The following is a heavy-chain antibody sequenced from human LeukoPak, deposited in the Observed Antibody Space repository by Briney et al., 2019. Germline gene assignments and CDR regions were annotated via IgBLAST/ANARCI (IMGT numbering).Heavy chain of an antibody. CDR2: IFYTGST. V-gene: IGHV4-39*01. CDR3: ARLTVVRGVDC. J-gene: IGHJ4*02. D-gene: IGHD3-10*01. Sequence: PSETLSLTCTVSGGSISSSNYYWGWIRQPPGKGLEWIGSIFYTGSTYYNPSLKSRVTVSVDTSKNQFSLKLNSVTAADTAVYYCARLTVVRGVDCWGQGTLVTVSS. CDR1: GGSISSSNYY.